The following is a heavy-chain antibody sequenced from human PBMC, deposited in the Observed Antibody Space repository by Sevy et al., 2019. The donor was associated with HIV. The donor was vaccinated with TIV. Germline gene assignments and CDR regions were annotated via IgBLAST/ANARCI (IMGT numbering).Heavy chain of an antibody. CDR2: ISYDGIKK. Sequence: GGSLRLSCAASGFTLSDYHMHWVRQAPGKGLEWVAVISYDGIKKYYAESVKGRTTISRDNSENKLYLHMNSLRTEDTAIYYCARDSNTGYYYYFAMDVWGQGSTVTVSS. CDR1: GFTLSDYH. V-gene: IGHV3-30-3*01. J-gene: IGHJ6*02. CDR3: ARDSNTGYYYYFAMDV. D-gene: IGHD2-8*02.